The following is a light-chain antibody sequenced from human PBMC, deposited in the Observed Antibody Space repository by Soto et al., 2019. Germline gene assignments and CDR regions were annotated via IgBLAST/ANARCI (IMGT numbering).Light chain of an antibody. V-gene: IGKV3-15*01. CDR2: GAS. Sequence: EIVMTQSPATLSVSPGERATLSCRASQSINSNLAWYQQKPGQPPRLLIYGASTRATGIPARFSGSGSGTDFTLTISSLQSEDFAVYYCQQYNSWPLYTFGQGTKLEIK. CDR3: QQYNSWPLYT. CDR1: QSINSN. J-gene: IGKJ2*01.